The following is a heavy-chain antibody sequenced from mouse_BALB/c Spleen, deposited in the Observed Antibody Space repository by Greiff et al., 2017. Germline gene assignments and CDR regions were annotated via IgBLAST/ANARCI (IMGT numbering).Heavy chain of an antibody. CDR3: ARGNYGSYYAMDY. CDR1: GFNIKDTY. Sequence: DVKLQESGAELVKPGASVKLSCTASGFNIKDTYMHWVKQRPEQGLEWIGRIDPANGNTKYDPKFQGKATITADTSSNTAYLQLSSLTSEDTAVYYCARGNYGSYYAMDYWVKEPQSPSPQ. V-gene: IGHV14-3*02. CDR2: IDPANGNT. J-gene: IGHJ4*01. D-gene: IGHD2-2*01.